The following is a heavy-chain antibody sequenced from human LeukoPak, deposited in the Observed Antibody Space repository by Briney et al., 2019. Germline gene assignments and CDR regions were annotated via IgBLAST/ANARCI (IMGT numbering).Heavy chain of an antibody. D-gene: IGHD6-19*01. CDR1: GFTFSSCW. CDR3: ARTLRSSGWYFRY. J-gene: IGHJ4*02. CDR2: IKQDGSEK. Sequence: GGSLRLSCAASGFTFSSCWMSWVRQAPGKGLEWVANIKQDGSEKYYVDSVKGRFTISRDNAKNSPYLQMNSLRAEDTAVYYCARTLRSSGWYFRYWGQGTLVTVSS. V-gene: IGHV3-7*01.